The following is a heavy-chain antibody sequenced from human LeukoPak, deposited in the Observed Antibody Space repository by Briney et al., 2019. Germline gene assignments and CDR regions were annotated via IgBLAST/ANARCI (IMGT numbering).Heavy chain of an antibody. Sequence: GGSLRLSCAASGFTFSSYWMSWVRQAPGKRLEWVANMNIDGSEKYYADSAKGRFTISRDNARNSVYLQMNSLRVEDTAVYYCARDPVEWELLLDYWGQGTLVNVSS. J-gene: IGHJ4*02. D-gene: IGHD1-26*01. CDR2: MNIDGSEK. V-gene: IGHV3-7*01. CDR1: GFTFSSYW. CDR3: ARDPVEWELLLDY.